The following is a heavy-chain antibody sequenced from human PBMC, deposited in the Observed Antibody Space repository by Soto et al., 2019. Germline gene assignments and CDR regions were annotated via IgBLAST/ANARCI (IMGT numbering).Heavy chain of an antibody. V-gene: IGHV3-21*01. CDR3: ARDYYVNSGCDFDY. Sequence: EVQLVESGGGLVKPGGSLRLSCAASGFTFTSYSMNWVRQAPGKGLEWVSCISSSGSYKYYADSLKGRFTISRDNAKNSLDVQMNSLRAEDTAVYYCARDYYVNSGCDFDYWGQGSLVTVSS. J-gene: IGHJ4*02. D-gene: IGHD3-10*01. CDR2: ISSSGSYK. CDR1: GFTFTSYS.